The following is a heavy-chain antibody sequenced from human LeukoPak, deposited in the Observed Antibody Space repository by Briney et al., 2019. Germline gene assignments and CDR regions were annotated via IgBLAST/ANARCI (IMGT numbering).Heavy chain of an antibody. D-gene: IGHD3-3*01. Sequence: GGSQRLSCAASGFTFSSYAMSWVRQAPGKGLEWVSAISGSGGSTYYADSVKGRFTISRDNSKNTLYLQMNSLRAEDTAVYYFVKGSFTYYDYWGQGTLVTVSS. J-gene: IGHJ4*02. V-gene: IGHV3-23*01. CDR2: ISGSGGST. CDR1: GFTFSSYA. CDR3: VKGSFTYYDY.